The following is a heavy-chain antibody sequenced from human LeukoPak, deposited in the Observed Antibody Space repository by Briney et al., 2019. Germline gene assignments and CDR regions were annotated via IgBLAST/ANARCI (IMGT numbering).Heavy chain of an antibody. CDR3: ARALCSWYRIDY. Sequence: ASVKVSCKASGYTFTSYYMHWVRQAPGQGLEGMGMINPSGGSTSYAQKLQGRVTMTRDTSTSTVYMELSSLRSEDTAVYYCARALCSWYRIDYWGQGTLVTVSS. J-gene: IGHJ4*02. CDR1: GYTFTSYY. D-gene: IGHD6-13*01. CDR2: INPSGGST. V-gene: IGHV1-46*01.